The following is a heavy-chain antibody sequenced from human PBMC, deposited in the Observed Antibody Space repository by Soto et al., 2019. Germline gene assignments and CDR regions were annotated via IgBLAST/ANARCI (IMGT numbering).Heavy chain of an antibody. J-gene: IGHJ4*02. CDR1: GFTFSSYG. CDR3: ARAGAYCGGDCYPYYFDY. D-gene: IGHD2-21*02. V-gene: IGHV3-33*01. Sequence: QVQLVESGGGVVQPGRSLRLSCAASGFTFSSYGMHWVRQAPGKGLEWVAVIWYAGSNKYYADSVKGRFTISRDNSKNPLYLQMNSLRAEDTAVYYCARAGAYCGGDCYPYYFDYWGQGTLVTVSS. CDR2: IWYAGSNK.